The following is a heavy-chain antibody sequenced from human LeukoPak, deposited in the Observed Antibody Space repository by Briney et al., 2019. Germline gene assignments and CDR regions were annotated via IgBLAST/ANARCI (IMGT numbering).Heavy chain of an antibody. CDR1: GYTFTTYG. D-gene: IGHD4-17*01. Sequence: ASVKVSCKASGYTFTTYGISWGRQAPGHGLEWMGWISTFNGHTNYAQSRQDRVTMTTDTATSTVYMELSSLTLDDTAVYYWARVDTVNYYYYMDVWGKGTPVTVSS. J-gene: IGHJ6*03. V-gene: IGHV1-18*01. CDR3: ARVDTVNYYYYMDV. CDR2: ISTFNGHT.